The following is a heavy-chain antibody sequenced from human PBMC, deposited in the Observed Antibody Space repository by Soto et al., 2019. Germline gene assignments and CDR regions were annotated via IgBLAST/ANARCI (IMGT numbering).Heavy chain of an antibody. CDR1: GYTFTSYG. Sequence: ASVKVSCKASGYTFTSYGISWVQQAPGQGLEWMGWISAYNGNTNYAQKLQGRVTMTTDTSTSTAYMELRSLRSEDTAVYYCARSSLDTVMVTPRHYYYGMDVWGQGTTVTVSS. CDR3: ARSSLDTVMVTPRHYYYGMDV. CDR2: ISAYNGNT. V-gene: IGHV1-18*01. J-gene: IGHJ6*02. D-gene: IGHD5-18*01.